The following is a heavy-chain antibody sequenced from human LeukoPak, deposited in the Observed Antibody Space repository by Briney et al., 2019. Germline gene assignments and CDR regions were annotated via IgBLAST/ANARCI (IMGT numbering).Heavy chain of an antibody. J-gene: IGHJ4*02. V-gene: IGHV3-7*01. CDR2: IKEDGSEI. CDR1: GINFSTYW. Sequence: GGSLRLSCTASGINFSTYWMTWVRQVPGKGLEWVANIKEDGSEIYYVDAVKGRFSISRDNAKTSLYLQMHSLSVADTGLYYCVTDQTGRHPYFFDYWGQGTLVTVSS. D-gene: IGHD3-10*01. CDR3: VTDQTGRHPYFFDY.